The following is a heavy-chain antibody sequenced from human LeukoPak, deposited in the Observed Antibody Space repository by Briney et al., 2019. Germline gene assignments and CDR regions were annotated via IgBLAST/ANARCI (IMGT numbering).Heavy chain of an antibody. V-gene: IGHV3-11*03. J-gene: IGHJ4*02. CDR1: GFTVSSNY. CDR2: ISSSSSYT. Sequence: GGSLRLSCAASGFTVSSNYMSWVRQAPGKGLEWVSYISSSSSYTNYADSVKGRFTISRDNAKNSLYLQMNSLKTEDTAVYYCTTDGGRKSRPYHFDYWGQGTLVTVSS. CDR3: TTDGGRKSRPYHFDY. D-gene: IGHD3-16*01.